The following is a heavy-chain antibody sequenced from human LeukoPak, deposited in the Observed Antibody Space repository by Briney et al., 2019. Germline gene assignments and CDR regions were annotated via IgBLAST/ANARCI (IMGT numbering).Heavy chain of an antibody. CDR2: ITRSSTYI. J-gene: IGHJ4*02. Sequence: GGSLRLSCAASGFTFSSYSMNWVRQAPGKGLEWVSSITRSSTYIYYVDSMKGRFTISRDNAKNSLFLQMSSLRAEDTALYYCAREADGGYWIDYWGQGTLVTVSS. CDR3: AREADGGYWIDY. CDR1: GFTFSSYS. V-gene: IGHV3-21*01. D-gene: IGHD2-21*01.